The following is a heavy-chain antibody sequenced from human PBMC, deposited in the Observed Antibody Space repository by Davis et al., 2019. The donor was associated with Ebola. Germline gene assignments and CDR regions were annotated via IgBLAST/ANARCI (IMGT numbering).Heavy chain of an antibody. D-gene: IGHD2-8*01. CDR2: IYYSGST. Sequence: SETLSLTCTVSGGSISSSSYYWGWIRQPPGKGLEWIGSIYYSGSTYYNPSLKRRVTISVDTSKNQFSLKLSSVTAADTAVYYCARQDPHQKWPWGQGTLVTVSS. J-gene: IGHJ5*02. V-gene: IGHV4-39*01. CDR1: GGSISSSSYY. CDR3: ARQDPHQKWP.